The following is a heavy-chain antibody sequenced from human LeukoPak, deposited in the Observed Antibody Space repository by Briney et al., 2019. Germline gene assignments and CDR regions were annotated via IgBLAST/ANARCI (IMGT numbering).Heavy chain of an antibody. CDR3: ARFMTPVTRGNVFDV. CDR1: GGSFSGYY. CDR2: INHSGST. J-gene: IGHJ3*01. D-gene: IGHD4-17*01. V-gene: IGHV4-34*01. Sequence: SETLSLTCAVYGGSFSGYYWSWIRQPPGKGLEWIGEINHSGSTNYNPSLKSRVTISVDTSKNQFSLKLSSVTAADTAVYYCARFMTPVTRGNVFDVWGQGTMVTVS.